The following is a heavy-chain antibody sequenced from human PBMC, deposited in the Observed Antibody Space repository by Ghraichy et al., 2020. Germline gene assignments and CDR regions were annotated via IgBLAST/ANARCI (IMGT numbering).Heavy chain of an antibody. J-gene: IGHJ4*02. CDR1: GFTFSSYS. D-gene: IGHD6-13*01. V-gene: IGHV3-21*01. CDR2: ISSSSSYI. Sequence: GGSPRLSCAASGFTFSSYSMNWVRQAPGKGLEWVSSISSSSSYIYYADSVKGRFTISRDNAKNSLYLQMNSLRAEDTAVYYCARDRESSSWYGLDYWGQGTLVTVSS. CDR3: ARDRESSSWYGLDY.